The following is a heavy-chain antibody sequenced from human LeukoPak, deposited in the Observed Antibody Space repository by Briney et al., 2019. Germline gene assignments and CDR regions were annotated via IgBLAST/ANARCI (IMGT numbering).Heavy chain of an antibody. Sequence: PGRSLRLSCAASGFTFSSYGMHWVRQAPGKGLEWVAVIWYDGSNKYYADSVKGRFTISRDNSRNTLYLQMNSLRAEDTAVYYSARDFYGGLIDYWGQGTLVTVSS. CDR1: GFTFSSYG. CDR3: ARDFYGGLIDY. CDR2: IWYDGSNK. V-gene: IGHV3-33*01. J-gene: IGHJ4*02. D-gene: IGHD4-23*01.